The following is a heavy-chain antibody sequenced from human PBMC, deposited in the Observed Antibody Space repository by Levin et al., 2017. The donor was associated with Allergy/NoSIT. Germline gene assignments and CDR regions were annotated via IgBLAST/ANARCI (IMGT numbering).Heavy chain of an antibody. CDR2: IIPIFGTA. CDR1: GGTFSSYA. D-gene: IGHD6-19*01. CDR3: ARGGQQWLAPGFMDY. J-gene: IGHJ4*02. V-gene: IGHV1-69*13. Sequence: AASVKVSCKASGGTFSSYAISWVRQAPGQGLEWMGGIIPIFGTANYAQKFQGRVTITADESTSTAYMELSSLRSEDTAVYYCARGGQQWLAPGFMDYWGQGTLVTVSS.